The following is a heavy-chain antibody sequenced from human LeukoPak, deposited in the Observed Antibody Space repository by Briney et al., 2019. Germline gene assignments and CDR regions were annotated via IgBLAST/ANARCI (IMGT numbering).Heavy chain of an antibody. CDR1: GGSISSYY. CDR3: ATCSGGSCYSAFDI. V-gene: IGHV4-59*08. D-gene: IGHD2-15*01. Sequence: SETLSLTCTVSGGSISSYYWSRIRQPPGKGLEWIGYIYYSGSTNYNPSLKSRVTISVDTSKNQFSLRLSSVTAADTAVYYCATCSGGSCYSAFDIWGQGTMVTVSS. CDR2: IYYSGST. J-gene: IGHJ3*02.